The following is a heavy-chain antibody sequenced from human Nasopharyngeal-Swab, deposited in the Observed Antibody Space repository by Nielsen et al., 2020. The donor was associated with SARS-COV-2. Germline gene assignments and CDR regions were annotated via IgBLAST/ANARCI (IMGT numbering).Heavy chain of an antibody. J-gene: IGHJ3*02. D-gene: IGHD3-3*01. CDR3: ARDHYDFWSGYGDAFDI. Sequence: GESLKISCAASGFTFSDYYMSWIRQAPGKGLEWVSYISSSSSYTNYADSVKGRFTISRDNAKNSLYLQMNSLRAEDTAVYYCARDHYDFWSGYGDAFDIWGQGTMVTVSS. CDR1: GFTFSDYY. V-gene: IGHV3-11*06. CDR2: ISSSSSYT.